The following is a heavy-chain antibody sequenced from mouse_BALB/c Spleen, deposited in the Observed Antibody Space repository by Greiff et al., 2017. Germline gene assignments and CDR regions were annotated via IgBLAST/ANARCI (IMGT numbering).Heavy chain of an antibody. J-gene: IGHJ4*01. CDR1: GFTFSDYY. Sequence: EVQRVESGGGLVKPGGSLKLSCAASGFTFSDYYMYWVRQTPEKRLEWVAYISSGGGSTYYPDTVKGRFTISRDNAKNTLYLQMSSLKSEDTAMYYCARQNYGSSSYAMDYWGQGTSVTVSS. V-gene: IGHV5-12-1*01. CDR3: ARQNYGSSSYAMDY. CDR2: ISSGGGST. D-gene: IGHD1-1*01.